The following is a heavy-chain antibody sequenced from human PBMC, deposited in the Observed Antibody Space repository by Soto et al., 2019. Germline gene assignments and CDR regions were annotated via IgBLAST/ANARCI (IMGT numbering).Heavy chain of an antibody. CDR3: ARVMFGEWGYAMDV. V-gene: IGHV3-11*01. Sequence: QVQLVEYGGGLGKPGGSLRLSCAASGLTFSDSYLNWIRHAPGKGLEWLAYMSSSGSSIFYAGSVKGRFTISSDNAQKPLHLLMGSLRAEDTAMDYCARVMFGEWGYAMDVWGQGTTVTVSS. CDR2: MSSSGSSI. CDR1: GLTFSDSY. J-gene: IGHJ6*02. D-gene: IGHD3-10*02.